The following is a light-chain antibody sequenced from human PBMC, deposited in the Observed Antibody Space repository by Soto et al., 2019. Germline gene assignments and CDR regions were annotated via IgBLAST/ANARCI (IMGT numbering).Light chain of an antibody. CDR2: GAS. CDR1: QSVSSSY. V-gene: IGKV3-20*01. J-gene: IGKJ4*01. Sequence: DIVLTQSPGTLSLSPGERAALSCRCSQSVSSSYLAWYQQKTGQAPRLLIYGASNRATGIPDRFSGSGSGTDCTLTISRLEPEDFAVYYCQQYDTSPLTFGGGTKVDI. CDR3: QQYDTSPLT.